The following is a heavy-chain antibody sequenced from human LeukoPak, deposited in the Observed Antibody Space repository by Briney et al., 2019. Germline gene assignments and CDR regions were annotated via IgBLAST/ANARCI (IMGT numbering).Heavy chain of an antibody. Sequence: QTGGSLRLSCTTSGFTFNQYALHWVRQAPCQGLEWLGVISYYGNNVYTIDSVKGRFTISRDNAKNSLYLQMNSLRAEDTAVYYCARQYSSGWYGLDWGQGTLVTVSS. CDR1: GFTFNQYA. CDR2: ISYYGNNV. D-gene: IGHD6-19*01. J-gene: IGHJ4*02. CDR3: ARQYSSGWYGLD. V-gene: IGHV3-30*03.